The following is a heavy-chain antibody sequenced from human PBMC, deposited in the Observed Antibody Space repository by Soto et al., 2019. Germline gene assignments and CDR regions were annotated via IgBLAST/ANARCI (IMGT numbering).Heavy chain of an antibody. CDR2: ISYDGSNK. Sequence: QVQLVESGGGVVQPGRSLRLSCAASGFTFSSYAMHWVRQAPGKGLEWVAVISYDGSNKYYADSVKGRFTISRDNSKNTLYLQMNSLRAEDTAVYYCARDGNYGVGYYYYGMDVWGQGTTVTVSS. D-gene: IGHD4-17*01. CDR1: GFTFSSYA. V-gene: IGHV3-30-3*01. CDR3: ARDGNYGVGYYYYGMDV. J-gene: IGHJ6*02.